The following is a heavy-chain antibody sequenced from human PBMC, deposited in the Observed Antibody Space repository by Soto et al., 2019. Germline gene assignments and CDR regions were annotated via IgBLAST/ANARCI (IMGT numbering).Heavy chain of an antibody. D-gene: IGHD6-13*01. Sequence: EVQLVESGGGLVQPGGSLRLSCAASGFTFSSYAMHWVRQAPGKGLEYVSAISSNGGSTYYANSVKGIFTISRDNSKNPLYLQMGMLTAEDMAAYYSTRQSYSSYYFDYWGQGTLVTVSS. CDR1: GFTFSSYA. CDR2: ISSNGGST. CDR3: TRQSYSSYYFDY. J-gene: IGHJ4*02. V-gene: IGHV3-64*01.